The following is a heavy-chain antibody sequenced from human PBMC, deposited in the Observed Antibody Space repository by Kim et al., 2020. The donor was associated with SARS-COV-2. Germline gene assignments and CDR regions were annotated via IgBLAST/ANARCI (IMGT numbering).Heavy chain of an antibody. D-gene: IGHD3-22*01. V-gene: IGHV3-7*01. Sequence: GESGKGGFTISRDNGKNSLYLQMNRLRGEDTAVYFCATGPGTAGLVFDNWGQGTLVTVSS. CDR3: ATGPGTAGLVFDN. J-gene: IGHJ4*02.